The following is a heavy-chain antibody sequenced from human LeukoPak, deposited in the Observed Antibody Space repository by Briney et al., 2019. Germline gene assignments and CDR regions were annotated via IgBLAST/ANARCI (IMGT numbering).Heavy chain of an antibody. CDR3: AELGITMIGGV. D-gene: IGHD3-10*02. V-gene: IGHV3-23*01. Sequence: GGSLRLSCAASGFTFSSYAMSWVRQAPGKGLEWVSAISGSGGSTYYADSVKGRFTISRDNAKNSLYLQMNSLRAEDTAVYYCAELGITMIGGVWGKGTTVTICS. CDR2: ISGSGGST. CDR1: GFTFSSYA. J-gene: IGHJ6*04.